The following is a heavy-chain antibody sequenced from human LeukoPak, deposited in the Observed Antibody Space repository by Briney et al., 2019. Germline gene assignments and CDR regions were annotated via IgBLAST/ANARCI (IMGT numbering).Heavy chain of an antibody. CDR3: ARYDYGANFDL. V-gene: IGHV4-61*02. Sequence: SETLSLTCTVSGTSISGSNYYWAWIRQPAGNELEWIGRIYFSGSTNYNPSLKSRVTLSVHTSRNQFSLKLNSVTAADTAVYYCARYDYGANFDLWGQGTLVTVSS. CDR2: IYFSGST. J-gene: IGHJ4*02. D-gene: IGHD4/OR15-4a*01. CDR1: GTSISGSNYY.